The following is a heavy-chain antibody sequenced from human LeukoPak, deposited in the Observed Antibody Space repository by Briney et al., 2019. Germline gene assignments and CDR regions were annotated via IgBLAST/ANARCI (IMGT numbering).Heavy chain of an antibody. J-gene: IGHJ4*02. CDR3: ARDLIYCTGSSCYAGYYSDY. D-gene: IGHD2-2*01. V-gene: IGHV3-21*01. Sequence: PGGSLRLSCAASGLTFSSYTMNWVRQAPGKGLEWVSSITSSSNYIYYADSVKGRFTISRDNAKNSLYLQMNSLRAEDTAIYYCARDLIYCTGSSCYAGYYSDYWGQGTLVTVSS. CDR2: ITSSSNYI. CDR1: GLTFSSYT.